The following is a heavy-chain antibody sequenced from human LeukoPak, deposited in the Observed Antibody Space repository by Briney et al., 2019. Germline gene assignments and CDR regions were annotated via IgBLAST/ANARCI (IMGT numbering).Heavy chain of an antibody. D-gene: IGHD3-22*01. CDR3: ARGWLDHMIVVVTNGYYFDY. CDR1: GGSSSGYY. V-gene: IGHV4-34*01. CDR2: INHSGST. J-gene: IGHJ4*02. Sequence: SETLSLTCAVYGGSSSGYYWSWIRQPPGKGLEWIGEINHSGSTNYNPSLTSRVTISVDTSKNQFSLKLSSVTAADTAVYYCARGWLDHMIVVVTNGYYFDYWGQGTLVTVSS.